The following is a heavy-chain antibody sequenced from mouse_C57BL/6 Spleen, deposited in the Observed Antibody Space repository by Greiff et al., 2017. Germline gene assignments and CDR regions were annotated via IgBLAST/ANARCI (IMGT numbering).Heavy chain of an antibody. J-gene: IGHJ3*01. CDR1: GYSFTDYN. V-gene: IGHV1-39*01. D-gene: IGHD2-4*01. CDR2: INPNYGTT. Sequence: VQLKESGPELVKPGASVKISCKASGYSFTDYNMNWVKQSNGKSLEWIGVINPNYGTTSYNQKFKGKATLTVDQSSSTAYMQLNSLTSEDSAVYYCARGDDYGEGAWFAYWGQGTLVTVSA. CDR3: ARGDDYGEGAWFAY.